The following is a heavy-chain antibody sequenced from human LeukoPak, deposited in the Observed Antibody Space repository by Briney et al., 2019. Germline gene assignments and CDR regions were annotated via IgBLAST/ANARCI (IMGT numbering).Heavy chain of an antibody. V-gene: IGHV3-23*01. Sequence: PGGSLRLSCAASGFAFSSYTMTWVRLAPAPGKGLEWVSTITTSGATYYADSVKGRFTISRDNSKNTLYLQMNSLRAEDTAVYYCARGDFWSGYYTGLYWGQGTLVTVSS. CDR3: ARGDFWSGYYTGLY. D-gene: IGHD3-3*01. CDR1: GFAFSSYT. J-gene: IGHJ4*02. CDR2: ITTSGAT.